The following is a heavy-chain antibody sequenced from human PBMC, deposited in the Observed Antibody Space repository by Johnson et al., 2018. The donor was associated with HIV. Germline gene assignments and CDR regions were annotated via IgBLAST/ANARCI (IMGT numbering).Heavy chain of an antibody. CDR1: GFSFDDYG. D-gene: IGHD6-13*01. Sequence: VQLVASGVGVVRPGGSLKLSCSASGFSFDDYGMSWVRQPPGKGLEWVSGIDWNGGSTSYADSVRGRFHISRDNAKNSLYLQMNSLRAEDTALYYCTRARYSSSWYNGDAFDIWGQGTMVTVSS. V-gene: IGHV3-20*04. CDR2: IDWNGGST. J-gene: IGHJ3*02. CDR3: TRARYSSSWYNGDAFDI.